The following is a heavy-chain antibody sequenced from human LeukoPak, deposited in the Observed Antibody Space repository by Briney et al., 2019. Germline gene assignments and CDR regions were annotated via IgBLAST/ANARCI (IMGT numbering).Heavy chain of an antibody. CDR3: ARGRDYYDSSSFFDY. D-gene: IGHD3-22*01. CDR2: IYYSGST. CDR1: GGSISSYY. Sequence: SETLSLTCTVSGGSISSYYWSWIRQPPGKGLERIGYIYYSGSTNYNPSLKSRVTISVDTSKNRFSLKLNSVTAADTAVYYCARGRDYYDSSSFFDYWGQGALVTVSS. V-gene: IGHV4-59*01. J-gene: IGHJ4*02.